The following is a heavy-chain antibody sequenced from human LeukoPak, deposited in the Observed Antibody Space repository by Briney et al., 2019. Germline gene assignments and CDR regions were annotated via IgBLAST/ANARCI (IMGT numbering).Heavy chain of an antibody. V-gene: IGHV3-53*01. CDR2: IYSGGST. J-gene: IGHJ3*02. CDR3: AKDYYDSVPDAFDI. D-gene: IGHD3-22*01. CDR1: GIRVNSNY. Sequence: GGSLRLSCAASGIRVNSNYMSWVRQAPGKGLEWVSVIYSGGSTSYADSVKGRFTIPRDNSKNTMYLQMNSLRAEDTAVYYCAKDYYDSVPDAFDIWGQGTMVTVSS.